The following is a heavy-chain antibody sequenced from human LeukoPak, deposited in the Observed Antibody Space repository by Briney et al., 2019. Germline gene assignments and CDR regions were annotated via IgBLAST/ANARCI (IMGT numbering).Heavy chain of an antibody. CDR3: ARDSGYGGNGVFY. V-gene: IGHV4-39*07. Sequence: EASETLSLTCTVSGGSISSSSYYWGWIRQPPGKGLEWIGSIYYSGSTYYNPSLKSRVTISVDTSKNQFSLKLSSVTAAGTAVYYCARDSGYGGNGVFYWGQGTLVTVSS. CDR2: IYYSGST. CDR1: GGSISSSSYY. D-gene: IGHD4-23*01. J-gene: IGHJ4*02.